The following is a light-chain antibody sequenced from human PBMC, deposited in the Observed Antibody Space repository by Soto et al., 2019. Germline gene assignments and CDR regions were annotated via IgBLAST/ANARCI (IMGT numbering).Light chain of an antibody. Sequence: QSALTQPASVSGSPGQSITISCTGTSSDVGGYNYVSWYQQHPGKAPKLMIYDVSNRPSGVSNRFSSSQSGNTASLTISGLQAEEEADYYCGSYTSSSTLVFGGGTKLTVL. CDR1: SSDVGGYNY. CDR2: DVS. J-gene: IGLJ2*01. CDR3: GSYTSSSTLV. V-gene: IGLV2-14*01.